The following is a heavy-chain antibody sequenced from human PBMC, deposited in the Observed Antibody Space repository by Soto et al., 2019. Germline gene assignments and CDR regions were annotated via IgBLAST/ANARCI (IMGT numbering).Heavy chain of an antibody. Sequence: PGGSLRLSCAASGFTFSSYAMSWVRQAPGKGLEWVSAISGSGSNTYYPDSVKGRFTISRDNSKNTLYLQMNSLRAEDTAVYYCARGPPRYGDNTKAFDYWGQGTLVTVSS. J-gene: IGHJ4*02. CDR1: GFTFSSYA. D-gene: IGHD4-17*01. CDR3: ARGPPRYGDNTKAFDY. V-gene: IGHV3-23*01. CDR2: ISGSGSNT.